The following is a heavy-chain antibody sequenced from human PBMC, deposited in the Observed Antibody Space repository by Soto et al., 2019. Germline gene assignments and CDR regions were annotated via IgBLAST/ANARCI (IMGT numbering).Heavy chain of an antibody. V-gene: IGHV1-69*12. J-gene: IGHJ4*02. CDR3: ARPYSYGTSNYFDY. CDR2: IIPIFGTA. D-gene: IGHD5-18*01. Sequence: QVQLVQSGAEVKKPRSSVKGSCKASGDTFSSYAIRWVRQAPGQGLAWMGGIIPIFGTANYAQKFQGRVTITADESTSTAYMELSSLRSEDTAVYYCARPYSYGTSNYFDYWGQGTLVTVSS. CDR1: GDTFSSYA.